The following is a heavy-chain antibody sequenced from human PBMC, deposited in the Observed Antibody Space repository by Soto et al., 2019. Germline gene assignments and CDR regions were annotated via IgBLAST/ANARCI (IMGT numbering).Heavy chain of an antibody. Sequence: SETLSLTCTVSGDSISNGDYYWSWIRQPPGRGLEWIGYIDSSGSTYYNPSLKSRLTMSVDMSKNQFSLRLTPVTAADTAVYYCASRYLYWGQGLLVTVSS. D-gene: IGHD3-16*02. CDR2: IDSSGST. CDR1: GDSISNGDYY. CDR3: ASRYLY. V-gene: IGHV4-30-4*01. J-gene: IGHJ4*02.